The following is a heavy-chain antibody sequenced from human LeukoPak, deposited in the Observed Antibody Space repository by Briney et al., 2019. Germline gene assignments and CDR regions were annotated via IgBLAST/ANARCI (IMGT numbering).Heavy chain of an antibody. CDR3: ARVLAIFGLDTTDFYMDV. D-gene: IGHD3/OR15-3a*01. J-gene: IGHJ6*03. CDR2: TSGSI. Sequence: PSETLSLTCAVSGASISSNYWSWIRQLPGNGLESFGYTSGSISDNPSLKSRVAVSVDPSQNQVSLSLTSVTAADTAVYYCARVLAIFGLDTTDFYMDVWGKGTTVTVSS. V-gene: IGHV4-59*01. CDR1: GASISSNY.